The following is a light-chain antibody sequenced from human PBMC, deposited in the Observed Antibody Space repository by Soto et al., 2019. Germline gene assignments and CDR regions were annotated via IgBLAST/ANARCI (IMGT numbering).Light chain of an antibody. V-gene: IGKV1-39*01. J-gene: IGKJ4*01. CDR2: AAS. CDR1: QSISSY. CDR3: QQSYSTLT. Sequence: DIQMTQSPSSLSASVGDRVTITCRASQSISSYLNWYQQKPGKAPKLPIYAASSLQSGVPSRFSGSGSGTDFTLTISSRQPEDCATYYCQQSYSTLTFGGGTKVEIK.